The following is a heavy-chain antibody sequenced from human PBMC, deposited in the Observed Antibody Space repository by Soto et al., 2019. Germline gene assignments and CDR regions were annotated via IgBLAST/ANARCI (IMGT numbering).Heavy chain of an antibody. CDR3: ARVSKYSSSGPFFDY. CDR1: GGTFSSYA. V-gene: IGHV1-69*13. J-gene: IGHJ4*02. D-gene: IGHD6-6*01. CDR2: IIPIFGTA. Sequence: SVKVSCKASGGTFSSYAISWVRQAPGQGLEWMGGIIPIFGTANYAQKFQGRVTITADESTSTAYMELSSLRSEDTAVYYCARVSKYSSSGPFFDYWGQGTLVTVSS.